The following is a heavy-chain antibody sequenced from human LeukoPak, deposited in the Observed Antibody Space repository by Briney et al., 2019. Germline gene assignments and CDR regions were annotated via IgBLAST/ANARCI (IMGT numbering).Heavy chain of an antibody. J-gene: IGHJ5*02. CDR1: GGSISSGSYY. CDR3: ARWTLREFWFDP. V-gene: IGHV4-61*02. Sequence: SETLSLTCTVSGGSISSGSYYLSWIRQPAGKGLEWIGRIYTSGSTNYNPSLKSRVTISVDTSKNQFSLKLSSVTAADTAVYYCARWTLREFWFDPWGQGTLVTVSS. CDR2: IYTSGST. D-gene: IGHD3-10*01.